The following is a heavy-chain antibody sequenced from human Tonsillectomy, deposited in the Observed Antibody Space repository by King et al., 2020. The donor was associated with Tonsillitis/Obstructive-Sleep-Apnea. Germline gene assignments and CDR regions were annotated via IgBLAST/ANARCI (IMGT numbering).Heavy chain of an antibody. Sequence: QVQLTQWGAGLLKPSETLSLTCAVYGGSFSGYYWSWIRQPPGKGLEWIGEINHSGSTNYNPSLKSRVTISVDTSKNQFSLKLSSVTAADTAVYYCARAAGHSSPGYYFDYWGQGTLVTVSS. CDR2: INHSGST. V-gene: IGHV4-34*01. CDR1: GGSFSGYY. J-gene: IGHJ4*02. CDR3: ARAAGHSSPGYYFDY. D-gene: IGHD6-13*01.